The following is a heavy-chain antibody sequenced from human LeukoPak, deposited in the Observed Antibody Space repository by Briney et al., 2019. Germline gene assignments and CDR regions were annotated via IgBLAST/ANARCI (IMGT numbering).Heavy chain of an antibody. CDR2: TYHSGGT. Sequence: SETLSLTCAVSGGSISSSNWWSWVRQPPGKGLEWIGETYHSGGTNYNPSLKSRVTMSVDKSKNQFSLNLYSVTAADTAVYYCAREAAAGNWFDPWGQGTLVTVSS. CDR1: GGSISSSNW. J-gene: IGHJ5*02. V-gene: IGHV4-4*02. D-gene: IGHD6-13*01. CDR3: AREAAAGNWFDP.